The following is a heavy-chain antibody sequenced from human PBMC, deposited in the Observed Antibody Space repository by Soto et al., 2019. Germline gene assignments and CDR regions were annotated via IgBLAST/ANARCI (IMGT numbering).Heavy chain of an antibody. V-gene: IGHV4-34*01. D-gene: IGHD6-6*01. CDR3: ARGKQLVRGNYFDY. J-gene: IGHJ4*02. CDR1: GGSFSGYY. CDR2: INHSGST. Sequence: QVQLQQWGAGLLKPSETLSLTCAVYGGSFSGYYWSGIRQPPGKVLEWIGEINHSGSTNYNPSLKSRVTISVDTSKNQFSLKLSSVTAADTAVYYCARGKQLVRGNYFDYWGQGTLVTVSS.